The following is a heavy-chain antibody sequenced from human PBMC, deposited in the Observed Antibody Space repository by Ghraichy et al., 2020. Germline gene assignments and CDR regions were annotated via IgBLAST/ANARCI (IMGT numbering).Heavy chain of an antibody. J-gene: IGHJ4*02. Sequence: GGSLRRSCAASGFTFSNYWMSWVRQAPGKGLEWVANIKRDGSEKYYVDSVKGRFTISRDNAKNSLYLQMNSLRAEDTAIYYCARDPDGFDYWGQGTLVTVSS. CDR3: ARDPDGFDY. CDR1: GFTFSNYW. V-gene: IGHV3-7*01. D-gene: IGHD1-14*01. CDR2: IKRDGSEK.